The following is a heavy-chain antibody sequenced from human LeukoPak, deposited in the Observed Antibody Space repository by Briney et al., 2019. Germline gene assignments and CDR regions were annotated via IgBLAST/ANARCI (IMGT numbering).Heavy chain of an antibody. Sequence: SETLSLTCAVSGGSISSSNWWSWVRQPPGKGLEWIGEINHSGSTNYNPSLKSRVTISVDTSKNQFSLKLSSVTAADTAVYYCASPRLFSQGFDYWGQGTLVTVSS. V-gene: IGHV4-4*02. CDR2: INHSGST. D-gene: IGHD3-22*01. CDR1: GGSISSSNW. CDR3: ASPRLFSQGFDY. J-gene: IGHJ4*02.